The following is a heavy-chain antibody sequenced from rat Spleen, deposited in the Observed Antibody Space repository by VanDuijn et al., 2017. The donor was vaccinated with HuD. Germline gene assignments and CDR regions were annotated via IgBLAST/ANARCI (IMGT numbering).Heavy chain of an antibody. CDR3: AMSGYYSSYTRLMDA. CDR1: GYFITSNY. J-gene: IGHJ4*01. CDR2: IDNAGST. D-gene: IGHD1-2*01. V-gene: IGHV3-3*01. Sequence: EVQLQESGPGLVKPSHSLSLTCSVTGYFITSNYWAWIRKFPGNKLEWMGYIDNAGSTHYNPSLKSRISITRDTSKNQFFLQVNSVTSEDTATYYCAMSGYYSSYTRLMDAWGQGASVTVSS.